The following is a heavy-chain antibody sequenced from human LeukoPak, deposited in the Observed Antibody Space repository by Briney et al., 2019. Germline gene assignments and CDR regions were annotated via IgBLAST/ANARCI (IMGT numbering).Heavy chain of an antibody. V-gene: IGHV3-73*01. Sequence: GGSLKLSCAASGFSFSGSAMHWVRQASGKGLEWVGRIRSKPHNYATAYAASVKGRFTLSRDDSENTAFLQMNSLRTEDTAVYYCTPVVGDVVFTNAYWGQGTLVTVSS. D-gene: IGHD2-21*01. CDR2: IRSKPHNYAT. CDR3: TPVVGDVVFTNAY. J-gene: IGHJ4*02. CDR1: GFSFSGSA.